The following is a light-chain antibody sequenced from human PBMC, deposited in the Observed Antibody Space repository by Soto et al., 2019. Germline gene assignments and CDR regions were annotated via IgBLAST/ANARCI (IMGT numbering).Light chain of an antibody. CDR2: QVS. J-gene: IGKJ1*01. V-gene: IGKV2-30*01. CDR3: MQGTHWPWT. CDR1: QSLVYSNGNAY. Sequence: DAVLTQSPLSLPVTLGQPAAISCRSSQSLVYSNGNAYLIWFQQRPGQSPRRLIAQVSTRVAGVPDTFSGSGSGSYFTLTISRVEAEDVGLYYCMQGTHWPWTFGQGTKVEIK.